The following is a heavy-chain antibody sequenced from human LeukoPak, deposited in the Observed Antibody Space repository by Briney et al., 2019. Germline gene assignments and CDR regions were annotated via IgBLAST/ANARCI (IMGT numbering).Heavy chain of an antibody. CDR1: GGTFSSYA. D-gene: IGHD5-18*01. CDR2: IIPIFGTA. J-gene: IGHJ6*03. V-gene: IGHV1-69*06. Sequence: ASVKVSCKASGGTFSSYAISWVRQAPGQGLEWMGGIIPIFGTANYAQKFQGRVTITADKSTSTAYMELSSLRSEDTAVYYCASSPIQLLYYYYYMDVWGKGTTVTVSS. CDR3: ASSPIQLLYYYYYMDV.